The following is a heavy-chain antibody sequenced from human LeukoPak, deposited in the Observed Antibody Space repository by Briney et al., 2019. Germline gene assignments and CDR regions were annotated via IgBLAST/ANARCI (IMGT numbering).Heavy chain of an antibody. V-gene: IGHV4-31*03. D-gene: IGHD3-22*01. J-gene: IGHJ3*02. CDR3: ARGAFNYYDTIGYSNDASDI. CDR2: ISYSGST. CDR1: GGSISSGGHY. Sequence: SETLSLTCTVSGGSISSGGHYWSWIRQHPGKGLEWIAYISYSGSTYYNPSLKSRIFISVDTSKNRFSLKLSSVTAADTAVYFCARGAFNYYDTIGYSNDASDIWGQGTMVTVSS.